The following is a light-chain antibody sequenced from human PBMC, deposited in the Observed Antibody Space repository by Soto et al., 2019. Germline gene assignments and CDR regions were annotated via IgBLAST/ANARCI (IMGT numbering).Light chain of an antibody. CDR2: GAS. Sequence: IVITQSPATLYVSTGERATLSCRASQSVSSNLAWYQQKPGQAPRLLIYGASTRATGIPARFSGSGSGTEFTLTISSLQSEDFAVYYCQQYNNWPPWTFGQGTKV. CDR3: QQYNNWPPWT. V-gene: IGKV3-15*01. CDR1: QSVSSN. J-gene: IGKJ1*01.